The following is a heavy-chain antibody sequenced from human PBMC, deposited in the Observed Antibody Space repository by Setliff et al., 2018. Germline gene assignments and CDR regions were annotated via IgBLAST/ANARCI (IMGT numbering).Heavy chain of an antibody. CDR1: GVSFSTYY. CDR3: AKGGGRYHSDS. V-gene: IGHV4-34*01. J-gene: IGHJ4*02. Sequence: SETLSLPCTVSGVSFSTYYWSWVRQPPGKGLEWIGEIYHDGNDKYTPSVHYSPSLKSRVTISIDKSNNQFSLKLTSMTAADTAVYYCAKGGGRYHSDSWGQGILVTVSS. CDR2: IYHDGND. D-gene: IGHD1-26*01.